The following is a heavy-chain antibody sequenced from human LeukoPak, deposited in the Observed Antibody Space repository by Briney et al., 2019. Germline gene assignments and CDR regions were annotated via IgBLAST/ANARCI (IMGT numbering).Heavy chain of an antibody. CDR3: ARGAGRAEYFQH. CDR2: ISYDGSNK. V-gene: IGHV3-30-3*01. J-gene: IGHJ1*01. CDR1: GFTFSSYA. Sequence: TGGSLRLSCAASGFTFSSYAMHWVRQAPGKGLEWVAVISYDGSNKYYADSVKGRFTISRDNSKNTLYLRMNSLRAEDTAVYYCARGAGRAEYFQHWGQGTLVTVSS. D-gene: IGHD6-13*01.